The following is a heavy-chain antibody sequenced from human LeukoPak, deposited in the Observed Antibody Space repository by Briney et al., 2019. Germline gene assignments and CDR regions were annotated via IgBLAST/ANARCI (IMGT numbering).Heavy chain of an antibody. CDR1: GDSLNSLDL. V-gene: IGHV4-4*02. J-gene: IGHJ4*02. D-gene: IGHD3-22*01. Sequence: PSGTLSLTCTVSGDSLNSLDLWSWVRQPPGKGLEWIGEMYLSGTTHSNPSVKSRVTISIDKSKNQFFLNLSSVTAADTAVYCAGLVGRYSSGLYYYYFDYWGQGTLVTVSS. CDR3: GLVGRYSSGLYYYYFDY. CDR2: MYLSGTT.